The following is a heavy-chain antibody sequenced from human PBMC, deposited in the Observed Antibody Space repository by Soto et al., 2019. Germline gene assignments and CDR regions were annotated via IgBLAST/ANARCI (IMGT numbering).Heavy chain of an antibody. D-gene: IGHD2-8*02. V-gene: IGHV3-53*01. CDR1: GFTVSNHY. CDR3: TRALTDVETTGHYIDY. J-gene: IGHJ4*02. CDR2: IYSGGSR. Sequence: GGSLRLSCSASGFTVSNHYMTWVRQAPGKGLEWVSVIYSGGSRYYADCVKGRFAISRDHSKNTLYLQMNSLTAEDTAVYYCTRALTDVETTGHYIDYWGQGTLVTVSS.